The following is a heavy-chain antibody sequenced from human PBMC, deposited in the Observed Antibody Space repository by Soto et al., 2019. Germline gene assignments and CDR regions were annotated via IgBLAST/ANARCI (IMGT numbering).Heavy chain of an antibody. V-gene: IGHV5-51*01. CDR3: ARGYCSSSSCYKGFDY. CDR2: IYPDDSDT. J-gene: IGHJ4*02. Sequence: PGESLKISCXGSGYSFTIYWIAWVRQMPGKGLEWMGIIYPDDSDTRYSPSFQGQVTISADKSISTAYLQWSSLKASDTAMYYCARGYCSSSSCYKGFDYWGQGTLVTVSS. CDR1: GYSFTIYW. D-gene: IGHD2-2*02.